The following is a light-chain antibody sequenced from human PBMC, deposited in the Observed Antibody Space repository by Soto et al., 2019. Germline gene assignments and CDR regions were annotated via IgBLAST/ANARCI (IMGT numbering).Light chain of an antibody. CDR2: EGS. V-gene: IGLV2-23*01. CDR3: CSYAGSSTWV. J-gene: IGLJ3*02. Sequence: QSVLTQPASVSGSPGQSITISCTGTSSDVGSYNLVSWYQQHPGKAPKLMIYEGSKRPSGVSNRFSGSKSVNTASLTISGRQAKDEADYYCCSYAGSSTWVFGGGTKLTVL. CDR1: SSDVGSYNL.